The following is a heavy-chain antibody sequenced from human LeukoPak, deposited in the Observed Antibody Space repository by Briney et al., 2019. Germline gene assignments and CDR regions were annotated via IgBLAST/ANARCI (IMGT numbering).Heavy chain of an antibody. V-gene: IGHV1-69*05. CDR1: GGTFSSHA. Sequence: SVKVSCKASGGTFSSHAISWVRQAPGQGLEWMGRIIPIFGTANYAQKFQGRVTITTDESTSTAYMELSSLRSEDTAVYYCARDKGSSGYYRTYYFDYWGQGTLVTVSS. D-gene: IGHD3-22*01. J-gene: IGHJ4*02. CDR2: IIPIFGTA. CDR3: ARDKGSSGYYRTYYFDY.